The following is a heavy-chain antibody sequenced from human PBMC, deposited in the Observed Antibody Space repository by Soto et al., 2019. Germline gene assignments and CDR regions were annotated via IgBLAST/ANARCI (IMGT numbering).Heavy chain of an antibody. J-gene: IGHJ4*02. D-gene: IGHD1-26*01. V-gene: IGHV1-69*12. CDR2: IIPIFGTA. CDR1: GGTFSSYA. Sequence: QVQLVQSGAEVKKPGSSVKVSCKASGGTFSSYAISWVRQAPGQGLEWMGGIIPIFGTANYAQKFQGRVTITADESTSPAYLELSSLSSDDTAVYYCARVSPPSLVGATHYFDYWGQGTLVTVSS. CDR3: ARVSPPSLVGATHYFDY.